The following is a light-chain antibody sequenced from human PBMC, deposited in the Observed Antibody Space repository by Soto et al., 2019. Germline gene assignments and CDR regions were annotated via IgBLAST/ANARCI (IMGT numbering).Light chain of an antibody. CDR3: QQYSHWRT. V-gene: IGKV3-15*01. CDR1: QSIDSD. Sequence: EIMMTQSPANVSVFPGERATLSCRASQSIDSDLAWYQQKPGHVPRLLIYGASTRATGVPARFSGRGSGTEFTLTIISLQSDYFAVYYCQQYSHWRTFGPGTKVEIK. CDR2: GAS. J-gene: IGKJ1*01.